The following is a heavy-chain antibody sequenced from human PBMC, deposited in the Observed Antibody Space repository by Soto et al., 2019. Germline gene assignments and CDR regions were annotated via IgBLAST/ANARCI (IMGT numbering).Heavy chain of an antibody. CDR1: WFTFSNYG. J-gene: IGHJ4*02. Sequence: GGSLRLSCAASWFTFSNYGMHWVRQAPGKGLEWVAVIWYDGSNKYYADSVKGRFTISRDNSKNTLSLQMNSLRAEDTAVYYCARGFPTMPTWLRFDSWGQGALVTVSS. V-gene: IGHV3-33*01. CDR3: ARGFPTMPTWLRFDS. CDR2: IWYDGSNK. D-gene: IGHD4-17*01.